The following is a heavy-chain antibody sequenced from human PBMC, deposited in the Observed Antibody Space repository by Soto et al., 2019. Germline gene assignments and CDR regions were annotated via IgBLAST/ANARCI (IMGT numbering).Heavy chain of an antibody. Sequence: GESLKISCKGSGYSFTSYWIGWVRQMPGKGLEWMGIIYPGDSDTRYSPSFQGQVTISADKSISTAYLQWSSLKASDTAMYYCARGPYCGGDCPLRFAFDIWGQGTMVTVSS. CDR2: IYPGDSDT. CDR1: GYSFTSYW. CDR3: ARGPYCGGDCPLRFAFDI. D-gene: IGHD2-21*02. V-gene: IGHV5-51*01. J-gene: IGHJ3*02.